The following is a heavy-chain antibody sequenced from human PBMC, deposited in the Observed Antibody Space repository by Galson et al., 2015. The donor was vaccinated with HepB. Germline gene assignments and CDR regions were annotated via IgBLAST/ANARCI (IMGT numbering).Heavy chain of an antibody. CDR1: GGSFSGYY. CDR2: INHSGST. D-gene: IGHD6-19*01. V-gene: IGHV4-34*01. Sequence: ETLSLTCAVYGGSFSGYYWSWIRQPPGKGLEWIGEINHSGSTNYNPSLKSRVTISVDTSKNQFSLKLSSVTAADTAVYYCARGDSAHSSGSHSNWFDPWGQGTLVTVSS. J-gene: IGHJ5*02. CDR3: ARGDSAHSSGSHSNWFDP.